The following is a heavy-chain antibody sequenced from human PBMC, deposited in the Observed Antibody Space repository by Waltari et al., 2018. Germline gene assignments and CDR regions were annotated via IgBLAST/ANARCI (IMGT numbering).Heavy chain of an antibody. J-gene: IGHJ4*02. V-gene: IGHV4-61*02. CDR2: IYTSGNT. Sequence: QVQLQESGPGLVKPSQTLSLTCTVSGGSVSSGNYYWSWIRQPAGKGLEWIGRIYTSGNTNYNPSLKSRVTMSADTSQNQISLRLSSVTAADTAVYYCAGDIAVAATGNYWGQGTLVTVSS. CDR3: AGDIAVAATGNY. CDR1: GGSVSSGNYY. D-gene: IGHD6-19*01.